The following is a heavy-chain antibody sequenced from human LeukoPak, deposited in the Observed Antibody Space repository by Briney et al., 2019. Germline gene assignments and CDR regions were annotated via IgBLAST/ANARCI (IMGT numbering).Heavy chain of an antibody. Sequence: ASVKVSCKASGYTFTGYYMHWVRRAPGQGLEWMGWINPNSGGTNYAQKFQGRVTMTRDTSISTAYMELSRLRSDDTAVYYCATDLLELPNGMDVWGQGTTVTVSS. J-gene: IGHJ6*02. CDR3: ATDLLELPNGMDV. CDR1: GYTFTGYY. V-gene: IGHV1-2*02. D-gene: IGHD1-7*01. CDR2: INPNSGGT.